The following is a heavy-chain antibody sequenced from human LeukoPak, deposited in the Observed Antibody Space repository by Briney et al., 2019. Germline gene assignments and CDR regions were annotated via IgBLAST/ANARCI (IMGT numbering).Heavy chain of an antibody. CDR2: ISGSGGST. CDR1: GVTFSGYS. Sequence: GVSLRLSCAASGVTFSGYSMNWVRQAPGKGLEWVSAISGSGGSTYYADSVKGRFTISRDNSKNTLYLQMNSLRAEDTAVYYCAKERLYSGYGGDYWGQGTLVTVSS. D-gene: IGHD5-12*01. J-gene: IGHJ4*02. CDR3: AKERLYSGYGGDY. V-gene: IGHV3-23*01.